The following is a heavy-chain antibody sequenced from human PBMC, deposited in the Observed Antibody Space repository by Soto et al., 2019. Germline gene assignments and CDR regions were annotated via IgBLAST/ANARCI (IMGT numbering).Heavy chain of an antibody. CDR2: INANSGGT. CDR3: ASGASSNWPDF. D-gene: IGHD6-13*01. Sequence: QVQLVQSGAEVKKPGASVKVSCKASGYTFTDYYMHWVRQAPGQGLEWMRWINANSGGTNYPQKFQGRVTLTRDTSISTVYMELSSLRSDDTAVYYCASGASSNWPDFWGRGTLVTVSS. V-gene: IGHV1-2*02. CDR1: GYTFTDYY. J-gene: IGHJ4*02.